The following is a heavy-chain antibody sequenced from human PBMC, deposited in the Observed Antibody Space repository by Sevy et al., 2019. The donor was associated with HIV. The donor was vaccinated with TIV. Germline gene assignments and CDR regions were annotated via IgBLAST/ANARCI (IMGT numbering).Heavy chain of an antibody. CDR3: ARDRPITIFGVVTDDYGMDV. CDR2: ISSSGSTI. Sequence: GGSLRLSCAASGFTFSSYEMNWVRQAPGKGLEWVSYISSSGSTIYYADSVKGRFTISRDNAKNSLYLQMNSLRAEDTAVYYCARDRPITIFGVVTDDYGMDVWGQGTTVTVSS. CDR1: GFTFSSYE. D-gene: IGHD3-3*01. J-gene: IGHJ6*02. V-gene: IGHV3-48*03.